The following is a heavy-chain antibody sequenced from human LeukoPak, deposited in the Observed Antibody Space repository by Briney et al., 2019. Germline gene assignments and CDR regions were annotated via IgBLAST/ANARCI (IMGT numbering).Heavy chain of an antibody. CDR3: ARGRGDYRI. CDR1: GGSFSGYY. V-gene: IGHV4-34*01. J-gene: IGHJ3*02. Sequence: KPSETLSLTCAVYGGSFSGYYWSWIRQPPGKGLEWIGEINHSGSTNYNPSLKSRVTISVGTSKNQFSLKLSSVTAADAAVYYCARGRGDYRIWGQGTMVTVSS. CDR2: INHSGST. D-gene: IGHD4-17*01.